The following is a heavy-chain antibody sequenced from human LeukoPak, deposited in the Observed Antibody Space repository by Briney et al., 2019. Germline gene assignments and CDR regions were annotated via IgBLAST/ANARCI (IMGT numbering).Heavy chain of an antibody. CDR1: GYSFTTYW. V-gene: IGHV5-51*01. D-gene: IGHD3-22*01. Sequence: SGESLKISCKGSGYSFTTYWIGWVRQMPGKGLEWMGNIYPGDSDTRYSPSFQGQVTISADKSITTAYLQWSSLRASDTAIYYCARRWYDSSGYSRHFDYWGQGTLVTVPS. J-gene: IGHJ4*02. CDR2: IYPGDSDT. CDR3: ARRWYDSSGYSRHFDY.